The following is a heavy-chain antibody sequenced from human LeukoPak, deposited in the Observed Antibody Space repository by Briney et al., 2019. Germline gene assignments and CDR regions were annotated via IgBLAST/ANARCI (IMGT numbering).Heavy chain of an antibody. CDR1: GGSISSYY. J-gene: IGHJ4*02. D-gene: IGHD5-18*01. Sequence: ETLPLTCTVSGGSISSYYWSWIRQPPGKGLEWVGRIKSKTDGGTTDYAAPVKGRFTISRDDSKNTLYLQMNSLTTEDTAVYFCAHRDTTMVRVDYWGQGTLVTVSS. V-gene: IGHV3-15*01. CDR3: AHRDTTMVRVDY. CDR2: IKSKTDGGTT.